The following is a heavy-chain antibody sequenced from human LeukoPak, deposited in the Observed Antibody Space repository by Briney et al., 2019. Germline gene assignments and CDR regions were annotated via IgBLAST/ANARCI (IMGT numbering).Heavy chain of an antibody. J-gene: IGHJ5*01. V-gene: IGHV1-2*02. CDR3: ATPVWFGELSIAS. Sequence: GASVKVSCKASGYTFTGYYMHWVRQAPGQGLEWMGWINPNSGGTNYAQKFQGRVTMTRDTSITTAYMELSRLRSDDTAVYYCATPVWFGELSIASWGQGTLVTVSS. CDR1: GYTFTGYY. D-gene: IGHD3-10*01. CDR2: INPNSGGT.